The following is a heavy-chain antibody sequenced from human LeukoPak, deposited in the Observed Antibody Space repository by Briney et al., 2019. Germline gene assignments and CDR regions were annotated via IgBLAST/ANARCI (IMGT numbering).Heavy chain of an antibody. CDR2: ISSSGSTI. D-gene: IGHD6-19*01. Sequence: GGSLRLSCAASGFTFSDYYMSWIRQAPGKGLEWVSYISSSGSTIYYADSVKGRFTISRDNAKNSLYLQMNSLRAEDTAVYYCARSGLDSSGWYRPRTPNWFDPWGQGTLVTVSS. V-gene: IGHV3-11*01. J-gene: IGHJ5*02. CDR3: ARSGLDSSGWYRPRTPNWFDP. CDR1: GFTFSDYY.